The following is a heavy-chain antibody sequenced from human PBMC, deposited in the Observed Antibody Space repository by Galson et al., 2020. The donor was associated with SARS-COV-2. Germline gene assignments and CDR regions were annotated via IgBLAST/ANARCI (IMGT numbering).Heavy chain of an antibody. V-gene: IGHV4-31*03. CDR3: ARDLGCGYDEGWFDP. CDR1: GGSISSGGYY. J-gene: IGHJ5*02. CDR2: IYYSGSP. Sequence: ASETLSLTCTVSGGSISSGGYYWSWIRQPPGQGLEWTGYIYYSGSPSYNPSLKSRVTISVDTFKNQFTLKLSSVTAADTALYYCARDLGCGYDEGWFDPWGQGTLVTVSS. D-gene: IGHD5-12*01.